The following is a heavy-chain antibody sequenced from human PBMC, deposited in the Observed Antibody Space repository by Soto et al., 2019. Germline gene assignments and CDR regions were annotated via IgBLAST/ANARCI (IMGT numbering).Heavy chain of an antibody. CDR2: MSGTAGNT. V-gene: IGHV3-23*01. CDR1: GFTFCNYA. CDR3: AKKYYFGSGSYVFYFDY. Sequence: EVQLLESGGGSVQPGGSLRLSCAASGFTFCNYAMTWVRQAPGKGLEWVSTMSGTAGNTYYADSVKGRFTISRDNSKNTLYLQMNSLRAEDTAVYYCAKKYYFGSGSYVFYFDYWGQGTLVTVSS. J-gene: IGHJ4*02. D-gene: IGHD3-10*01.